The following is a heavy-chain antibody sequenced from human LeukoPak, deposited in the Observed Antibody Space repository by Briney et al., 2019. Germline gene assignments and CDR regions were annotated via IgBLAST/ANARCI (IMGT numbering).Heavy chain of an antibody. V-gene: IGHV4-34*01. J-gene: IGHJ4*02. CDR3: ARVQAEVGPGH. CDR1: GGSFSGYY. D-gene: IGHD1-26*01. CDR2: ISHSGSA. Sequence: SETLSLTCAVYGGSFSGYYWSWIRQPPGKGLEWIGEISHSGSATYNPSLKSRVTISVDTSKNQFSLNLNSVTAADTAVYYCARVQAEVGPGHWGQGTLVTVSS.